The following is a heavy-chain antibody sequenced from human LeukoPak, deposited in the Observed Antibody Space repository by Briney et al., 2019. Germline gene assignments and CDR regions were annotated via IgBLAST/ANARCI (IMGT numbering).Heavy chain of an antibody. J-gene: IGHJ3*02. Sequence: GGSLRLSCAASGFTFSAYAMSWVRQAPGKGLEWVSAISGRGDKTYYADSVKGRFTISRDNSKNTLYLQMNSLRAEDTAVYYCAKDGGYSGYDDHDAFDIWGQGTMVTVSS. D-gene: IGHD5-12*01. CDR1: GFTFSAYA. CDR2: ISGRGDKT. CDR3: AKDGGYSGYDDHDAFDI. V-gene: IGHV3-23*01.